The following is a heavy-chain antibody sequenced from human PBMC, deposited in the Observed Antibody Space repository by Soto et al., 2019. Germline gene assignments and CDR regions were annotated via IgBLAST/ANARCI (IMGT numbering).Heavy chain of an antibody. Sequence: PSETLSLTCTVSGGSISSGGYYWSWIRQHPGKGLEWIGYIYYSGSTYYNPSLKSRVTISVDTSKNQFSLKLSSVTAADTAVYYCARARDGLNSSGYYPSSRVAFDYWGQGTLVT. D-gene: IGHD3-22*01. CDR1: GGSISSGGYY. V-gene: IGHV4-31*03. J-gene: IGHJ4*02. CDR2: IYYSGST. CDR3: ARARDGLNSSGYYPSSRVAFDY.